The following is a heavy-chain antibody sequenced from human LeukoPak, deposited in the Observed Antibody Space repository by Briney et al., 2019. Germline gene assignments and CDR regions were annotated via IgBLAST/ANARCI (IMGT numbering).Heavy chain of an antibody. V-gene: IGHV3-23*01. D-gene: IGHD1-26*01. CDR2: ISGSGDST. J-gene: IGHJ4*02. CDR3: ATEWEPNDY. Sequence: GGSLRLSCAASGFTFSNYAMSWVRRAPGKGLEWVSAISGSGDSTNYADSVKGRFTISRDNSKNTLYLQMNSLRAEDTAVYYCATEWEPNDYWGQGTLVTVSS. CDR1: GFTFSNYA.